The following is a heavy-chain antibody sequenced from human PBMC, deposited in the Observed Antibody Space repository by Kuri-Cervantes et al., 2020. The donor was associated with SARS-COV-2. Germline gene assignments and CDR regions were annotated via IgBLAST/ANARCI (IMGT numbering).Heavy chain of an antibody. J-gene: IGHJ4*02. Sequence: SVKGSCKTSGGFFRTFIISLVRQAPGQGLEWMGGISPLFGKANYSQKFQGRVTITADESTSTVYMEVSSLRFEDTTVYYCTKERGDTYGFDYWGQGTLVLSPQ. CDR3: TKERGDTYGFDY. D-gene: IGHD5-18*01. CDR1: GGFFRTFI. CDR2: ISPLFGKA. V-gene: IGHV1-69*13.